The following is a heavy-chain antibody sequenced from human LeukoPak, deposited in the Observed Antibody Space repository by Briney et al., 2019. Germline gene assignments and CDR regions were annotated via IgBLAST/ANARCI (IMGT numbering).Heavy chain of an antibody. CDR2: INWNSGSI. V-gene: IGHV3-9*01. D-gene: IGHD3-22*01. Sequence: GGSLRLSCAASGFIFDYYAMHWVRQAPGKGLEWVSGINWNSGSIGYAASVKGRFTISRDNAKNSLYLQMNGLRAEDTAMYYCARGDGSGYYDYFDYWGQGALVTVSS. CDR3: ARGDGSGYYDYFDY. J-gene: IGHJ4*02. CDR1: GFIFDYYA.